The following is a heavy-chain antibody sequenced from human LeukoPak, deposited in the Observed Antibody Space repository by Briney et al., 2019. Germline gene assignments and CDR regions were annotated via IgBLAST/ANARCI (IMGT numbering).Heavy chain of an antibody. CDR1: GYTFTGYY. V-gene: IGHV1-2*06. D-gene: IGHD1-26*01. J-gene: IGHJ4*02. CDR2: INANTGGT. Sequence: ASVKVSCKASGYTFTGYYIHWVRQAHGQGLEWMGRINANTGGTNYEQKFQGRVTMIRDTSISTAYMELSRLTSVDRAVYYCARDAWEAPGTLDFWGQGTLVTVSS. CDR3: ARDAWEAPGTLDF.